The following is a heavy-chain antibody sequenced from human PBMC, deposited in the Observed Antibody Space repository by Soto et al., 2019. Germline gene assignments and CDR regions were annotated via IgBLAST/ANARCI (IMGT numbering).Heavy chain of an antibody. CDR1: GYTFTSTW. Sequence: ASVKVSCKASGYTFTSTWMHWVRQAPGQGLEWMGIINPYGGAATYAEKFRGRVTMTRDTSTATDYMELSSLRSEDTAMYYCARDRSHSSAYWWLDXWGQGTQVTVSS. D-gene: IGHD3-22*01. CDR2: INPYGGAA. V-gene: IGHV1-46*01. CDR3: ARDRSHSSAYWWLDX. J-gene: IGHJ5*02.